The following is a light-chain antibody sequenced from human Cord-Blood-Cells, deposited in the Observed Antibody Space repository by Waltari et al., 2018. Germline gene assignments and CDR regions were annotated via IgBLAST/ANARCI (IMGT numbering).Light chain of an antibody. CDR1: QSISSY. CDR2: AAS. J-gene: IGKJ2*01. Sequence: DIQMTQSPSSLSASVGDRVTITCRASQSISSYLNWYQQKPGKAPKLLIYAASSFKSGVPSRFRGRGSGTDFTLTLSSLQPDEFAAYYCQQSYSTPYTFGQGTKLEIK. CDR3: QQSYSTPYT. V-gene: IGKV1-39*01.